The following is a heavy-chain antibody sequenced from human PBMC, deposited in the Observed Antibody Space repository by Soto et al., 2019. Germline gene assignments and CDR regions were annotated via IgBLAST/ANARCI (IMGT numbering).Heavy chain of an antibody. CDR3: SRDGDFYGLDV. CDR2: IRGSTYGGTT. Sequence: GGSLRLSCEASGITFSSYWMHWVRQAPGKGLVWLGLIRGSTYGGTTEYAASVKGRFTISRDDSKGIAYLQMNSLKTEDTAVYYCSRDGDFYGLDVWGQGTTVTVSS. CDR1: GITFSSYW. D-gene: IGHD3-3*01. V-gene: IGHV3-49*04. J-gene: IGHJ6*02.